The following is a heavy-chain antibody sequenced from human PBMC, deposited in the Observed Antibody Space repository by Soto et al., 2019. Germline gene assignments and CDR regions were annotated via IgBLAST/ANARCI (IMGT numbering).Heavy chain of an antibody. J-gene: IGHJ6*02. V-gene: IGHV1-69*01. D-gene: IGHD2-2*01. CDR2: IIPIPGTA. CDR3: ARSQGSSTSLEIYYYYYYGMDV. Sequence: QVQLVQSGAEVKKPGSSVKVSCKASGGTFSSYAIRWVRQAPGQGLEWMGGIIPIPGTANYAQKFQGRVTITADESTSTAYMEPSSLRSEDTAVYYCARSQGSSTSLEIYYYYYYGMDVWGQGTTVTVSS. CDR1: GGTFSSYA.